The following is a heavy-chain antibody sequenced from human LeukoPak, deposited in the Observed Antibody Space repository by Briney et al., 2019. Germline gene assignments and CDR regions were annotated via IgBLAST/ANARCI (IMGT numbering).Heavy chain of an antibody. Sequence: KPGGSLRLSCAASGFTFSSYSMNWVRQAPGKGLEWVSSISSSSSYIYYADSVKGRFTISRDNAKNSLYLQMNSLRAEDTAVYYCARDVVVVVAEAYNWFDPWGQGTLVTVSS. CDR3: ARDVVVVVAEAYNWFDP. CDR1: GFTFSSYS. D-gene: IGHD2-15*01. CDR2: ISSSSSYI. V-gene: IGHV3-21*01. J-gene: IGHJ5*02.